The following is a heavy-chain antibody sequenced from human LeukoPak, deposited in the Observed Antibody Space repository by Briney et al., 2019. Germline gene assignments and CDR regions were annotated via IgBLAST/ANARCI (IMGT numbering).Heavy chain of an antibody. V-gene: IGHV4-39*01. CDR3: ARRGPYGSGSSRWFDP. D-gene: IGHD3-10*01. J-gene: IGHJ5*02. CDR1: GGSISSSSYY. Sequence: PSEILSLTCTVSGGSISSSSYYWGWIRQPPGKGLEWIGSIYYSGSTYYNPSLKSRVTISVDTAKNQFSLTLSSVTAADTAVYYCARRGPYGSGSSRWFDPWGQGALVTVSS. CDR2: IYYSGST.